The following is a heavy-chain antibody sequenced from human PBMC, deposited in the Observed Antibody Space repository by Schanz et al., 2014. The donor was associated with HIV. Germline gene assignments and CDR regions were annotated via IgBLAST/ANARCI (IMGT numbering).Heavy chain of an antibody. CDR1: GGPVNRYA. V-gene: IGHV1-8*01. Sequence: QVQLIQSGAEVKKPGSSVKVSCRASGGPVNRYAISWVRQATGQGVEWMGWMKPNSGNTGYAQKFQGRVTMTRNTSISTAYMELSSLRSEDTAVYYCATTVVSNYYYGMDVWGQGTTVTVSS. CDR3: ATTVVSNYYYGMDV. D-gene: IGHD4-17*01. J-gene: IGHJ6*02. CDR2: MKPNSGNT.